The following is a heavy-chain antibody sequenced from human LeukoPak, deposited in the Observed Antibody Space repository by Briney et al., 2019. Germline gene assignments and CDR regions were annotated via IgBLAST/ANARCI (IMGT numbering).Heavy chain of an antibody. CDR1: GFTFSSYA. D-gene: IGHD1-26*01. CDR2: ISGSGGST. V-gene: IGHV3-23*01. Sequence: GGSLRLSCAASGFTFSSYAMSWVRQAPGEGLEWVSTISGSGGSTYYADSVKGRFTISRDNSKNTLYLQMNSLRAEDTAEYYCARRNSGSYYYFDYCGQGTLVTVSS. J-gene: IGHJ4*02. CDR3: ARRNSGSYYYFDY.